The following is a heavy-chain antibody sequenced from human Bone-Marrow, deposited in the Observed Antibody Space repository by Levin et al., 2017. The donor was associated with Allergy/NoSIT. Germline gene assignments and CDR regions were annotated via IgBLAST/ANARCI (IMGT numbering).Heavy chain of an antibody. D-gene: IGHD2-2*03. CDR1: GASISGGGYH. J-gene: IGHJ4*02. V-gene: IGHV4-31*03. Sequence: SETLSLTCTVSGASISGGGYHWSWIRQHAGKGLEWIGYIYYSGSTYYNPSPKSRVMISVDTSKHQFSLKVSSTTAADTAVYYCAREDGSTFDSWGQGTLVTVSS. CDR2: IYYSGST. CDR3: AREDGSTFDS.